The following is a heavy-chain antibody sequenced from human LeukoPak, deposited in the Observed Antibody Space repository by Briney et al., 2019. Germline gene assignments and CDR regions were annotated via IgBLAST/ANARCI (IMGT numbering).Heavy chain of an antibody. CDR2: ISAYNGNT. J-gene: IGHJ3*02. CDR1: GYTFTSYG. D-gene: IGHD3-22*01. Sequence: GASVKVSCKASGYTFTSYGISWVRQAPGQGLEWMGWISAYNGNTNYAQKLQGRVTMTTDTSTSTAYMELRSLRSDDTAVYYCARDKAYYYDSSGIVPKDAFDIWGQGTMVTVSS. CDR3: ARDKAYYYDSSGIVPKDAFDI. V-gene: IGHV1-18*01.